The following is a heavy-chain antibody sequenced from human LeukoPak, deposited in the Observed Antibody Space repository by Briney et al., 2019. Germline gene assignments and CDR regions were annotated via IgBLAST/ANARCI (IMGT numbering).Heavy chain of an antibody. CDR2: IYYSGST. D-gene: IGHD2/OR15-2a*01. CDR1: GGSISSSNYY. CDR3: ARPTSKLGSFDY. V-gene: IGHV4-39*01. Sequence: SETLSLTCTVSGGSISSSNYYWGWIRQPPGKGLEWIGTIYYSGSTYYNPSLKSRITISVDTSKNQFSLKMRSVTAADTAAYYCARPTSKLGSFDYWGQGTLVTVSS. J-gene: IGHJ4*02.